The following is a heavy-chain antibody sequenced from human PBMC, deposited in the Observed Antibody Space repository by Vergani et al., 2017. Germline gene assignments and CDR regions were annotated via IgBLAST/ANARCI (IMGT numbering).Heavy chain of an antibody. CDR1: GFTFSSYA. J-gene: IGHJ4*02. D-gene: IGHD3-3*01. CDR3: ARYRYDFWSGPDIISPIDY. V-gene: IGHV3-23*01. Sequence: EVQLLESGGGLVQPGGSLRLSCAASGFTFSSYAMSWVRQAPGKGLEWVSAISGSGGSTYYADSVKGRFTISRDNVKNSLYLQMNSVRAEDTAVYYCARYRYDFWSGPDIISPIDYWGQGTLVTVSS. CDR2: ISGSGGST.